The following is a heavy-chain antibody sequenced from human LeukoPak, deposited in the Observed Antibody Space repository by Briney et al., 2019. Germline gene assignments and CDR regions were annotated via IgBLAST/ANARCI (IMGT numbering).Heavy chain of an antibody. CDR1: GGSFSGYY. D-gene: IGHD3-22*01. J-gene: IGHJ4*02. CDR2: INHSGST. CDR3: ASVYDSSGYYPF. Sequence: NPSETLSLTCAVYGGSFSGYYWSWIRQPPGKGLEWIGEINHSGSTNNNPSLKSRVTISVDTPKNQFSLKLTSVTAADTAVYYCASVYDSSGYYPFWGQGTLVTVSS. V-gene: IGHV4-34*01.